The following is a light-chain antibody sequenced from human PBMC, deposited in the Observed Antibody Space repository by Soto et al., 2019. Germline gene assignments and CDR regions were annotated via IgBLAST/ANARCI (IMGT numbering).Light chain of an antibody. V-gene: IGKV3-15*01. CDR2: DIS. Sequence: EVVMRQSPATLSVSPGERATLSCRASQTVSRNLAWYQQRPGQAPRLLIYDISNGAAGVPARFSGSGSETEFTLTIRSLQSEDFAVYFCQQYNNWPSFGQGTRLEI. CDR1: QTVSRN. J-gene: IGKJ5*01. CDR3: QQYNNWPS.